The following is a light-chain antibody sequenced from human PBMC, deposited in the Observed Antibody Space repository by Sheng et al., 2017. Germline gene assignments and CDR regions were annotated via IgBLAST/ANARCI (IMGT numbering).Light chain of an antibody. CDR3: QQYGSSPPVT. J-gene: IGKJ2*01. CDR2: DAS. CDR1: QSVSSSY. Sequence: ETVLTQSPGTLSLSPGERATLSCRASQSVSSSYLAWYQQKPGQAPRLLIYDASSRATGIPDRFSASGSGTDFTLTISRLEPEDFAVYYCQQYGSSPPVTFGQGTKLEIK. V-gene: IGKV3-20*01.